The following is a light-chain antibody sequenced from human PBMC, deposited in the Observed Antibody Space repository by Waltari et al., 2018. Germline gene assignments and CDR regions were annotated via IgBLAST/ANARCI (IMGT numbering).Light chain of an antibody. CDR1: QSVFYSSYNKND. CDR3: HQYYSIPYT. CDR2: WAS. V-gene: IGKV4-1*01. Sequence: DIVMTQSPDSLSVSLGERATINCKSSQSVFYSSYNKNDLAWYQQKPGQPPKLLIYWASTRESGVPDRFSGSGSGTDFTLTISILQAEDVAVYYCHQYYSIPYTFGQGTKLEVK. J-gene: IGKJ2*01.